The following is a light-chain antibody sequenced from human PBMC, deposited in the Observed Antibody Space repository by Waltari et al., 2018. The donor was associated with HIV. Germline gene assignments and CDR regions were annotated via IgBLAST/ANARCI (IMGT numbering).Light chain of an antibody. V-gene: IGKV2-30*01. CDR1: QSLVYTDGNTY. Sequence: DVVLTQSPLLLPVTLGQTASISCNSSQSLVYTDGNTYLDWFQQRPGQSPRRLLYQVSKRDSGVPDRFSGSGSGTDFTLKIKAVATEDVATYYCMQGTHWPPYTFGQGTKLDI. CDR2: QVS. J-gene: IGKJ2*01. CDR3: MQGTHWPPYT.